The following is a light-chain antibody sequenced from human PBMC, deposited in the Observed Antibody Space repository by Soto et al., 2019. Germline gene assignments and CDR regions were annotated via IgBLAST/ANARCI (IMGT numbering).Light chain of an antibody. Sequence: EIVLTQSPDTLSLSPGERATLSCRASQSVSSSLAWYQQKPGQAPRLLIYDAPNRATGIPARFSGSGSGTDFTLTISSLDPEDFAVYYCQQRSNWPPEVTFGPGTKVDIK. J-gene: IGKJ3*01. CDR2: DAP. V-gene: IGKV3-11*01. CDR3: QQRSNWPPEVT. CDR1: QSVSSS.